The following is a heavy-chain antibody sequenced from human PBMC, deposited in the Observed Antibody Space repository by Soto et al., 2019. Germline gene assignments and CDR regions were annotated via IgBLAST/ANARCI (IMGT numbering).Heavy chain of an antibody. CDR2: IFYLGSS. CDR3: ARHSLALRKNNWFDP. J-gene: IGHJ5*02. CDR1: GDSIISSDFY. D-gene: IGHD3-3*02. Sequence: SETLSLTCTDSGDSIISSDFYWGWVRQPPGKGLEWIGSIFYLGSSYYNPSLKSRVTMSVDTSKNQFSLRLRSVTAADTALYFCARHSLALRKNNWFDPWGQGIMVTVSS. V-gene: IGHV4-39*01.